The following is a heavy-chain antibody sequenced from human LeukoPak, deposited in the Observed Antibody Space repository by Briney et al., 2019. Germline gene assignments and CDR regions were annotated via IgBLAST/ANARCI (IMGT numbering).Heavy chain of an antibody. D-gene: IGHD3-22*01. CDR1: GFTFNSYA. CDR3: AKRSYDSSGYPFDY. J-gene: IGHJ4*02. V-gene: IGHV3-23*01. Sequence: GGSLRVSCAASGFTFNSYAMSWVRQAQGKGLEWVSAISGSGGSTYYADSVKGRFTISRDNSKNTLYLQMNSLRAEDTAVYYCAKRSYDSSGYPFDYWGQGTLVTVSS. CDR2: ISGSGGST.